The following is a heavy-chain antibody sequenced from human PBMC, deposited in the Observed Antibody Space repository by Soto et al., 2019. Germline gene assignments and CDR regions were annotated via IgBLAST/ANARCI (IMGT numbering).Heavy chain of an antibody. Sequence: SETLSLTCTVSGGSISSYYWSWIRQPPGKGLEWIGYIYYSGSTNYNPSLKSRVTISVDTSKNQFSLKLSSVTAADTAVYYCARLSGNWFDPWGQGTLVTVSS. D-gene: IGHD1-1*01. J-gene: IGHJ5*02. CDR1: GGSISSYY. CDR3: ARLSGNWFDP. CDR2: IYYSGST. V-gene: IGHV4-59*01.